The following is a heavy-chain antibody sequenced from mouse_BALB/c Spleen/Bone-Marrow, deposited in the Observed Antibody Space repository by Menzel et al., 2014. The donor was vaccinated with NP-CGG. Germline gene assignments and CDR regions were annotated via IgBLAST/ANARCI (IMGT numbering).Heavy chain of an antibody. CDR2: INPSNGGT. Sequence: QVHVKQSGAELVKPGASVKLSCKASGYTFTSYYMYWVKQRPGQGLERIGEINPSNGGTNFNEKFKSKATLTVDKSSSTAYMQLSSLTSEDSAVYYCTRGRRDAMDYWGQGTSVTVSS. V-gene: IGHV1S81*02. J-gene: IGHJ4*01. CDR1: GYTFTSYY. CDR3: TRGRRDAMDY.